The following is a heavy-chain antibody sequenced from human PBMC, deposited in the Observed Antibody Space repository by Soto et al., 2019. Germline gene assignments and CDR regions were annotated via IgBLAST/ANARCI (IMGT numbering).Heavy chain of an antibody. Sequence: SETLSLTCAFSVYAISSGDYWGWLRQPPGKGLEWIGSSDHGGSTYYDPSLNSRVTLSIDMTNNHVSLILKSVTAADTAVYYCARVGPSGPYSYDSSPLTFEQWFDRW. V-gene: IGHV4-38-2*01. CDR1: VYAISSGDY. CDR2: SDHGGST. CDR3: ARVGPSGPYSYDSSPLTFEQWFDR. J-gene: IGHJ5*02. D-gene: IGHD3-22*01.